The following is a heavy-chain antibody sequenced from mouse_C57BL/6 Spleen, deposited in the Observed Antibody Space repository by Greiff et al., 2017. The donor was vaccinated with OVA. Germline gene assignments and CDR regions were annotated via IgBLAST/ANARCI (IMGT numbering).Heavy chain of an antibody. CDR2: IDPETGGT. D-gene: IGHD1-1*01. CDR1: GYTFTDYE. J-gene: IGHJ4*01. V-gene: IGHV1-15*01. Sequence: VQLVESGAELVRPGASVTLSCKASGYTFTDYEMHWVKQTPVHGLEWIGAIDPETGGTAYNQKFKGKAILTADKSSSTAYMELRSLTSEDSAVYYCTRPYGSRGYYAMDYWGQGTSVTVSS. CDR3: TRPYGSRGYYAMDY.